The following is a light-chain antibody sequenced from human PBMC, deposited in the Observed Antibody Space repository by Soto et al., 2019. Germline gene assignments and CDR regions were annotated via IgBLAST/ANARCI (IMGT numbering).Light chain of an antibody. CDR2: YAS. V-gene: IGKV3-11*01. J-gene: IGKJ1*01. CDR1: QSVSSY. CDR3: QQRSNWSWT. Sequence: EIVLTQSPATLSLSPGERATLSCRASQSVSSYLAWYQQKLGQAPRLLIYYASNGATGIPARFSGSGSGTDSTLTISSLEPEDFAVYYCQQRSNWSWTFGQGTKVEIK.